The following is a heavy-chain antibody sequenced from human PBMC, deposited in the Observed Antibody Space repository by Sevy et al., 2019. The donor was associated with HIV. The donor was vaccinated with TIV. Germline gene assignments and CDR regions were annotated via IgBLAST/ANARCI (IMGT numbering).Heavy chain of an antibody. CDR2: VDQDGSQK. CDR3: ARELWPGDY. Sequence: GGSLRLSCAASGFTFSDYFMGWVRQAPGKGVEWVANVDQDGSQKYYVGSVRGRFTISRDNAKNSVYLQMNRLRLDDTAVYYCARELWPGDYWGQGTLVTVSS. CDR1: GFTFSDYF. V-gene: IGHV3-7*01. D-gene: IGHD2-21*01. J-gene: IGHJ4*02.